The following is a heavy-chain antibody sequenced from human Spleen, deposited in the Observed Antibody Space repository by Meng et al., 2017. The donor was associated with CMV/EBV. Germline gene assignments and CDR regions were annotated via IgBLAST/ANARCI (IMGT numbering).Heavy chain of an antibody. CDR2: IYYSGST. J-gene: IGHJ4*02. V-gene: IGHV4-39*07. D-gene: IGHD6-13*01. CDR3: ARVDRDSSSWEFDY. CDR1: GGSISSSSYY. Sequence: SETLSLTCTVSGGSISSSSYYWGWIRQPPGKGLEWIGSIYYSGSTYYNPSLKSRVTISVDTSKNQFSLKLSSVTAADTAVYYCARVDRDSSSWEFDYWGQGTLVTVSS.